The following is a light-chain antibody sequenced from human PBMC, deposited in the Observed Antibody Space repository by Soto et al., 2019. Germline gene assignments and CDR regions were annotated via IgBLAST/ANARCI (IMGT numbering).Light chain of an antibody. V-gene: IGKV1-33*01. Sequence: DIQMTQSPSSLSASVGDRVTITCQASQDISNYLNCYQQQTAKAPQLLIYDASNLETGGPSRFSGSGSGTDFTFTISSLQPEDIATYYCQQYDNLHITFGQGTRLEIK. CDR3: QQYDNLHIT. CDR2: DAS. CDR1: QDISNY. J-gene: IGKJ5*01.